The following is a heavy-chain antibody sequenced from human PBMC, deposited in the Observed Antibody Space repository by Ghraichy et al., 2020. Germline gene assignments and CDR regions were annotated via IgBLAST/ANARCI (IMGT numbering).Heavy chain of an antibody. J-gene: IGHJ6*02. D-gene: IGHD6-6*01. CDR3: ARLRDSSWSQYGMDV. Sequence: SETLSLTCAVSGGSISSSNWWSWVRQPPGKGLEWIGEIYHSGSTNYNPSLKSRVTISVDKSKNQFSLKLSSVTAADTAVYYCARLRDSSWSQYGMDVWGQGTTVTVSS. CDR1: GGSISSSNW. V-gene: IGHV4-4*02. CDR2: IYHSGST.